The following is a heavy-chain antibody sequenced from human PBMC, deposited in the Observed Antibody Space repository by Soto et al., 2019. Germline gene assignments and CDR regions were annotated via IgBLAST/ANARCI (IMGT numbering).Heavy chain of an antibody. CDR3: ARSQGSSSWFTYYGMDV. Sequence: GGSLRLSCAASGFTFSSYGMHWVRQAPGKGLEWVAVIWYDGSNKYYADSVKGRFTISRDNSKNTLYLQMNSLRAEDTAVYYCARSQGSSSWFTYYGMDVWGQGTTVTVSS. CDR1: GFTFSSYG. D-gene: IGHD6-13*01. V-gene: IGHV3-33*01. CDR2: IWYDGSNK. J-gene: IGHJ6*02.